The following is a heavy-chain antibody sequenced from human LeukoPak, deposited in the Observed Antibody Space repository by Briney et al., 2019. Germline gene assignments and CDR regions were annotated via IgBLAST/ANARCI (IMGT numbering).Heavy chain of an antibody. CDR3: AKERIVVVPAAFDY. Sequence: PGGSLRLSCEGSAFIFSGHWMNWVRQAPGKGLEWVAVISYDGSNKYYADSVKGRFTISRDNSKNTLYLQMNSLRAEDTAVYYCAKERIVVVPAAFDYWGQGTLVTVSS. V-gene: IGHV3-30*18. J-gene: IGHJ4*02. CDR1: AFIFSGHW. D-gene: IGHD2-2*01. CDR2: ISYDGSNK.